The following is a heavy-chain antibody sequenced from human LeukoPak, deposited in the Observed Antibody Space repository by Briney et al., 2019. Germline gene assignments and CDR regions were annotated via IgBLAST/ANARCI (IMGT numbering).Heavy chain of an antibody. CDR2: ILNDGSQE. Sequence: TGRSLRLSCAASGFTFSSYGMHWVRQAPGKGLEWVAVILNDGSQEKYADSVKGRFTISRDNSKNTLFLQMNSLRAEDTAVYYCARDDALGDNALDIWGQGTMVNVSS. J-gene: IGHJ3*02. CDR3: ARDDALGDNALDI. V-gene: IGHV3-33*01. CDR1: GFTFSSYG. D-gene: IGHD3-16*01.